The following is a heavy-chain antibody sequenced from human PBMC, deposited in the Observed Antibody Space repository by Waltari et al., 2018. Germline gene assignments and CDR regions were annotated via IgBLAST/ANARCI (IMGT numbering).Heavy chain of an antibody. Sequence: VQLVEYGGGLVQPGGSLRLSCEASGFTLSSSYMHWVRQVPGKGLVWVSRMNTDGSSANYADSVKGRFTISREKGKNTLYLQMNSLRAEETAVYYCARDGGGNGYIHYWGQGTLVTVSS. CDR3: ARDGGGNGYIHY. CDR2: MNTDGSSA. V-gene: IGHV3-74*01. D-gene: IGHD3-16*01. CDR1: GFTLSSSY. J-gene: IGHJ4*02.